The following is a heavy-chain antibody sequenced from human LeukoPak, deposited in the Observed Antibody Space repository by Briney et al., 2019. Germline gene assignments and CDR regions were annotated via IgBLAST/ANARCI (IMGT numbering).Heavy chain of an antibody. CDR1: GYTFTSYG. CDR3: ASSSARKVRGAQFDY. D-gene: IGHD3-10*01. V-gene: IGHV1-18*01. J-gene: IGHJ4*02. Sequence: ASVKVSCKASGYTFTSYGISWVRQAPGQGLEWMGWISAYNGNTNYAQKLQGRVTMTTDTSTSTAYMELRSLRSDDTAVYYCASSSARKVRGAQFDYWGQGTLVTVSS. CDR2: ISAYNGNT.